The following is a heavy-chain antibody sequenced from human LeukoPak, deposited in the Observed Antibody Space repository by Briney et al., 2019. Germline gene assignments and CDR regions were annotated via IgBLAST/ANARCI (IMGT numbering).Heavy chain of an antibody. CDR3: ARDRGRGYSGYDLNYYYYYMDV. CDR2: IYTSGST. D-gene: IGHD5-12*01. V-gene: IGHV4-4*07. J-gene: IGHJ6*03. Sequence: SETLSLTCTVSGGSISSYYWSWIRQPAGKGLEWIGRIYTSGSTNYNPSLKSRVTMSVDTSKNQFSLKLSSVTAADTAVYYCARDRGRGYSGYDLNYYYYYMDVWGKGTTVTVSS. CDR1: GGSISSYY.